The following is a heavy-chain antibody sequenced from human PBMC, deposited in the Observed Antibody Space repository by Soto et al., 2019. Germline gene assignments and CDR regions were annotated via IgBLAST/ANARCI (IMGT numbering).Heavy chain of an antibody. CDR3: PPHGGSSLPFDS. Sequence: GASVKVSCKASGGTFSSYTISWVRQAPGQGLEWMGRTTPLLGTDTCAQRSRGRRTFTGNKPTTNPYLGRSSRISGDRAGYYCPPHGGSSLPFDSGAQGPLVTVSS. CDR1: GGTFSSYT. CDR2: TTPLLGTD. V-gene: IGHV1-69*08. D-gene: IGHD2-15*01. J-gene: IGHJ4*02.